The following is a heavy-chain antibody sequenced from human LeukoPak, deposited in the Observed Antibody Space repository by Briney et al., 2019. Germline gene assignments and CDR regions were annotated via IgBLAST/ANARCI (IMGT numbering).Heavy chain of an antibody. CDR2: ISYDGSNK. CDR3: ARFVTDY. V-gene: IGHV3-30*01. Sequence: GRSLRLSCAASGFTFSSYAMHWVRQAPGKGLEWVAVISYDGSNKYYADSVKGRFTISRDNSKNTLYLQMNSLRAEGTAVYYCARFVTDYWGQGTLVTVSS. CDR1: GFTFSSYA. J-gene: IGHJ4*02.